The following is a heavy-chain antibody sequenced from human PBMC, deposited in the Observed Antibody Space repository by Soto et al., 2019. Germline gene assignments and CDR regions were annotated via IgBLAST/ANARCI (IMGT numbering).Heavy chain of an antibody. CDR1: GFTFSAFP. CDR2: MRSEVKDYAT. J-gene: IGHJ3*02. V-gene: IGHV3-73*01. D-gene: IGHD5-12*01. Sequence: GGSLRLSCAASGFTFSAFPMHWVRQASGKGLEWVGRMRSEVKDYATEYAESVKGRFTISRDDSKNTAYLQMNSLKTDDTAVYYCATPKQRWLQSEAFDIWGQGTMVTVSS. CDR3: ATPKQRWLQSEAFDI.